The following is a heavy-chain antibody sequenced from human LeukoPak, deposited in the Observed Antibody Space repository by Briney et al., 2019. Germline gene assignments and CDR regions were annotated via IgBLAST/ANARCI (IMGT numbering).Heavy chain of an antibody. CDR3: ASVKLAARPYGWFDP. V-gene: IGHV3-21*01. CDR2: ISSSSNYI. Sequence: GGSLRLSCAASGFTFSSYTMNWVRQAPGKGLEWVASISSSSNYIYYAASVQGRFTISRDNAENSLYLQMDSLRAEDTAVYYCASVKLAARPYGWFDPWGQGTLVTVSS. CDR1: GFTFSSYT. J-gene: IGHJ5*02. D-gene: IGHD6-6*01.